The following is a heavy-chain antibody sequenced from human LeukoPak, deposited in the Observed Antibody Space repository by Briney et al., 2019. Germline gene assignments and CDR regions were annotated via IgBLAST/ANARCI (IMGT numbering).Heavy chain of an antibody. CDR1: GFTFSDYA. Sequence: GGSLRLSCAASGFTFSDYAMHWVRQAPGKELEYVSAISSNGGSIHYANSVKGRFTISRDNSKNTLYLQMDSLRAEDTAVYYCARDYSSSSVFDYWGQGTLVTVSS. CDR3: ARDYSSSSVFDY. CDR2: ISSNGGSI. D-gene: IGHD6-6*01. V-gene: IGHV3-64*01. J-gene: IGHJ4*02.